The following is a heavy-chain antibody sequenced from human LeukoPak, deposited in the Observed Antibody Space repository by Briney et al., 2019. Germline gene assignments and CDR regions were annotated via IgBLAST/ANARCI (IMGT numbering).Heavy chain of an antibody. D-gene: IGHD2-2*01. CDR1: GYTFTDSY. CDR3: ARGMGVLVPAATWFDP. CDR2: INPNSGDP. J-gene: IGHJ5*02. V-gene: IGHV1-2*06. Sequence: ASVKVSCKASGYTFTDSYIHWVRQAPGQGLEWMGRINPNSGDPNYPQNFQGRVTMTRDTSISTAYMDLSRLRSDDTAVYYCARGMGVLVPAATWFDPWGQGTLVTVSS.